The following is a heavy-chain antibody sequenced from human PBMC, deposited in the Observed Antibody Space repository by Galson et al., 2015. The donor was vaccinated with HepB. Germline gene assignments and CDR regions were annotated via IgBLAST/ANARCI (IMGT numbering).Heavy chain of an antibody. Sequence: SVKVSCKASGGTFSSYAISWVRQAPGQGLEWMGGIIPIFGTANYAQKFQGRVTITADESTSTAYMELSSLRSEDTAVYYCARGPRDRYCSGGSCYSGYYYYGMDVWGQGTTVTVSS. CDR2: IIPIFGTA. D-gene: IGHD2-15*01. CDR3: ARGPRDRYCSGGSCYSGYYYYGMDV. CDR1: GGTFSSYA. J-gene: IGHJ6*02. V-gene: IGHV1-69*13.